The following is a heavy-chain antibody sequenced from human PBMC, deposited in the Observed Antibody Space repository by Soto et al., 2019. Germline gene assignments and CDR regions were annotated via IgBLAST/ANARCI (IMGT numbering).Heavy chain of an antibody. D-gene: IGHD6-6*01. V-gene: IGHV3-15*07. J-gene: IGHJ6*02. CDR1: GFTFSSYG. Sequence: GGSLRLSCAASGFTFSSYGMHWVRQAPGKGLEWVGRIKSKTDGGTTDYAAPVKGRFTISRDDSKNTLYLQMNSLKTEDTAVYYCTISGAAPPEYYYGMDVWGQGTTVTVSS. CDR2: IKSKTDGGTT. CDR3: TISGAAPPEYYYGMDV.